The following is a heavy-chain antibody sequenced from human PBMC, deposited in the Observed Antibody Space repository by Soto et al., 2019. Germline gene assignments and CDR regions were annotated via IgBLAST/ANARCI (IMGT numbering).Heavy chain of an antibody. V-gene: IGHV4-39*01. CDR2: IYFIGNT. CDR3: AGQTFTIAAASYGRSNWFDP. CDR1: GGSITSSSHF. Sequence: SETLSLTCTASGGSITSSSHFWGWVRQPPGKGLEWIGTIYFIGNTYYTPSLKSRLTMSIDTSKNEFSLRLNSVTAADTAVYYCAGQTFTIAAASYGRSNWFDPWGPGTLVTVSS. D-gene: IGHD6-25*01. J-gene: IGHJ5*02.